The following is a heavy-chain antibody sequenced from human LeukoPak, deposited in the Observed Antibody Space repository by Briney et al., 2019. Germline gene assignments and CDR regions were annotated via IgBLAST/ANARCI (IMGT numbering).Heavy chain of an antibody. CDR1: GFTFSSYG. CDR3: ANGSWYHRSALGY. J-gene: IGHJ4*02. CDR2: ISYDGSNK. Sequence: GGSLRLSCAASGFTFSSYGMHWVRQAPGKGLEWVAVISYDGSNKYYADSVKSRFTISRDNSKNTLYLQTNSLRAEDTAVYYCANGSWYHRSALGYWGQGTLVTVSS. D-gene: IGHD6-13*01. V-gene: IGHV3-30*18.